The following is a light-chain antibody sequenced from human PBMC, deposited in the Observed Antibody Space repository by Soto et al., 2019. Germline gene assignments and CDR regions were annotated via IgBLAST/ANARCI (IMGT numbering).Light chain of an antibody. V-gene: IGLV2-14*01. CDR1: SSDVGGYNY. CDR2: EVS. CDR3: SSYTSSSTYV. Sequence: QSALTQPASVSGSPGQSITISCTGTSSDVGGYNYVSWNQQHPGKAPKLMIYEVSNRPSGVSNRFSGSKSGNTASLTISGLQAKDEADYYCSSYTSSSTYVFGTGTKVTVL. J-gene: IGLJ1*01.